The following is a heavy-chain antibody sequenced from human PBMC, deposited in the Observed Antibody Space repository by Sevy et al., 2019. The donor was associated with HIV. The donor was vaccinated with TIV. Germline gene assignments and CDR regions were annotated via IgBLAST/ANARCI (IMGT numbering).Heavy chain of an antibody. CDR1: GGSITSLY. CDR2: IYYNGHI. J-gene: IGHJ4*02. V-gene: IGHV4-59*08. CDR3: AGENAWGRGYS. Sequence: SETLSLTSTVSGGSITSLYWNWIRQPPGKGLEWIANIYYNGHINYNPSLKSRVTLSLHTSKNQFSLRLSSVTAADTAMYYCAGENAWGRGYSWGQGTLVTVSS. D-gene: IGHD1-26*01.